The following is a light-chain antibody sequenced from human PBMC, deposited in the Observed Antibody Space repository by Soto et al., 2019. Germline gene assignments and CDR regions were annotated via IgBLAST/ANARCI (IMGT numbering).Light chain of an antibody. V-gene: IGKV3-15*01. J-gene: IGKJ2*01. CDR3: QQYHKWPPYT. CDR1: QSVDIS. CDR2: GAS. Sequence: DILMTQSPATLSVSPGERATLSCRASQSVDISLAWYQQKPGQAPRLLIYGASTRATGIPARFGGSGSGTEFTLTISSLQSEDFAVYFCQQYHKWPPYTFGQGTKLEIK.